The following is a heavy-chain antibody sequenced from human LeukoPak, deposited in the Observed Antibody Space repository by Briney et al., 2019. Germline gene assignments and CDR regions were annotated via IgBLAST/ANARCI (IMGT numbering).Heavy chain of an antibody. CDR1: GFTFSSYA. D-gene: IGHD3-10*01. Sequence: GGSLRLSCAASGFTFSSYAMSWVRQAPGKGLEWVSGIRGSGGSTYYADSVKGRFTISRDNSKNTLYLQMNSLRAEDTAVYYCAKDRQGFGFGEQLDYYYMDVWGKGTTVTVSS. V-gene: IGHV3-23*01. CDR3: AKDRQGFGFGEQLDYYYMDV. CDR2: IRGSGGST. J-gene: IGHJ6*03.